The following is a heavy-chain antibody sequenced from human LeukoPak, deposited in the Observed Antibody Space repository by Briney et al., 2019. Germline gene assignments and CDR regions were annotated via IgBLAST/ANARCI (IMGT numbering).Heavy chain of an antibody. D-gene: IGHD1-26*01. V-gene: IGHV4-39*01. Sequence: SGTLSLTCTVSGGSISSSSYYWGWIRQPPGKGLEWIGSIYYSGSTYYNPSLKSRVTISVDTSKNQFSLKLSSVTAADTAVYYCARRGSYSYYFDYWGQGTLVTVSS. CDR2: IYYSGST. CDR1: GGSISSSSYY. CDR3: ARRGSYSYYFDY. J-gene: IGHJ4*02.